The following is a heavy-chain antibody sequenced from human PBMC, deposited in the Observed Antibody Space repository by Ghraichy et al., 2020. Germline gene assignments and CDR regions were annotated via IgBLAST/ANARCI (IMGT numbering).Heavy chain of an antibody. V-gene: IGHV3-13*01. CDR2: IGTAGDT. CDR1: GFTFSSYD. Sequence: GESLNISCAASGFTFSSYDMHWVRQATGKGLEWVSAIGTAGDTYYPGSVKGRFTISRENAKNSLYLQMNSLRAGDTAVYYCARDVGRGWFDPWGQGTLVTVSS. CDR3: ARDVGRGWFDP. D-gene: IGHD3-10*01. J-gene: IGHJ5*02.